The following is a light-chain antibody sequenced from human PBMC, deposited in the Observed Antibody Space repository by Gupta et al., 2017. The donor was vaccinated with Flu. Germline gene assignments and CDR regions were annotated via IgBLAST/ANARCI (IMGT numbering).Light chain of an antibody. CDR2: WAS. J-gene: IGKJ1*01. V-gene: IGKV4-1*01. Sequence: DIVMTQSPDSLAVSLGERATINCKSSKSVLYSSNNKNYLAWYQQKPGQPPKLLIYWASTRESGVPERFSGSGSGTDFTLTISSLQAEDVAVYYCQQYYSTPWTFGQGTKVEIK. CDR1: KSVLYSSNNKNY. CDR3: QQYYSTPWT.